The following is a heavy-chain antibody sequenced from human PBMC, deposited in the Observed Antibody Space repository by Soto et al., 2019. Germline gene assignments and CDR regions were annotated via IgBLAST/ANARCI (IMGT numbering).Heavy chain of an antibody. J-gene: IGHJ6*03. Sequence: GGSLRLSCAASGFTFDDYAMHWVRQAPGKGLEWVSGISWNSGSIGYADSVKGRFTISRGNAKNSLYLQMNSLRAEDTALYYCAKGPLESFGVDPIWDYMDVWGKGTTVTVSS. V-gene: IGHV3-9*01. CDR2: ISWNSGSI. CDR3: AKGPLESFGVDPIWDYMDV. D-gene: IGHD3-3*01. CDR1: GFTFDDYA.